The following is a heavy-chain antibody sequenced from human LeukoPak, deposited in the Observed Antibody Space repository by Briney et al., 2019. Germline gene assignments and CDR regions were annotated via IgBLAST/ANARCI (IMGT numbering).Heavy chain of an antibody. CDR1: GYTFTGYY. CDR3: ARVVRGVIYYYYYYMDV. Sequence: ASVTVSCKASGYTFTGYYMHWVRQAPGQGLEWMGWISAYNGNTNYAQKLQGRVTMTTDTSTSTAYMELRSLRSDDTAVYYCARVVRGVIYYYYYYMDVWGKGTTVTISS. D-gene: IGHD3-10*01. J-gene: IGHJ6*03. CDR2: ISAYNGNT. V-gene: IGHV1-18*04.